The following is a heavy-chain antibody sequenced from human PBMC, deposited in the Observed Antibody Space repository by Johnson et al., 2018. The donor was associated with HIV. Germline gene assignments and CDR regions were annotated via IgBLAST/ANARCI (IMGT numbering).Heavy chain of an antibody. CDR2: IYSGGST. J-gene: IGHJ3*02. CDR3: AKGGYSSSWYLWDTFNM. CDR1: GFTVSSSY. D-gene: IGHD2-2*01. V-gene: IGHV3-66*02. Sequence: EVQLVESGGGLVQPGGSLRLSCVASGFTVSSSYMSWVRQAPGKGLEWVSVIYSGGSTYYADSVKGRFTISRDNSKYTLYLQMNSLRADDTALYYCAKGGYSSSWYLWDTFNMWGQGTMVTVSS.